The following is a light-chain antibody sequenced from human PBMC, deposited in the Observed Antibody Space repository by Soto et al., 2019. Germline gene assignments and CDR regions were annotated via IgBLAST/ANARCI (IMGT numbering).Light chain of an antibody. CDR1: QSVSSD. J-gene: IGKJ1*01. V-gene: IGKV3-15*01. Sequence: EVVMTQSPDTLSVSPGERATLSCRASQSVSSDLAWYQHKPGQAPRLIIYGASTRATGIPARFSGSGSGTEFTLTISSLQSEDFAIYYCQQFNNWLWTFGQGTKVEIK. CDR3: QQFNNWLWT. CDR2: GAS.